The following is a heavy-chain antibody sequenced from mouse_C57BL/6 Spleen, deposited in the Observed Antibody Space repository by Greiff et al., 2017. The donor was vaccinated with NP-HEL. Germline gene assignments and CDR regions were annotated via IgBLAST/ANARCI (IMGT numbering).Heavy chain of an antibody. CDR1: GFTFSDYG. CDR2: ISTGSSTI. J-gene: IGHJ3*01. V-gene: IGHV5-17*01. Sequence: EVQLVESGGGLVKPGGSLKLSCAASGFTFSDYGMHWVRQAPEQGLEWVAYISTGSSTIYYADTVKGRFTISRDNAKNTLFLQMTRLRSEDTAMYYCSRDYGKGVFAYWGQGTLVTVSA. CDR3: SRDYGKGVFAY. D-gene: IGHD1-1*01.